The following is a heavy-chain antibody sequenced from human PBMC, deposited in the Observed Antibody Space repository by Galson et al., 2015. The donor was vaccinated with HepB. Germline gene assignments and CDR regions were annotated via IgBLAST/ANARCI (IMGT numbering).Heavy chain of an antibody. CDR1: GYTFTSYG. CDR2: ISAYNGNT. Sequence: SVKVSCKASGYTFTSYGISWVRQAPGQGLEWMGWISAYNGNTNYAQKLQGRVTMTTDTSTSTAYMELRSLRSDDTAVYYCARTCSSTSCYAGWFDPWGQGTLVTVSS. V-gene: IGHV1-18*01. D-gene: IGHD2-2*01. J-gene: IGHJ5*02. CDR3: ARTCSSTSCYAGWFDP.